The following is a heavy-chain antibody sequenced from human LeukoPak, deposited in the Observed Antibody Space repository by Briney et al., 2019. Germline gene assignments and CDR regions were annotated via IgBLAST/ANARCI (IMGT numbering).Heavy chain of an antibody. CDR2: IIPIFGTA. CDR3: ARVGKIGELIFSY. J-gene: IGHJ4*02. Sequence: VASVKDSCKASGGTFISYAISWVRQAPGQGLEWMGGIIPIFGTANYAQKFQGRVTITADKPTSTAYMELSTLRSQGTAVHYGARVGKIGELIFSYWGQGTLVTVSS. D-gene: IGHD3-10*01. V-gene: IGHV1-69*06. CDR1: GGTFISYA.